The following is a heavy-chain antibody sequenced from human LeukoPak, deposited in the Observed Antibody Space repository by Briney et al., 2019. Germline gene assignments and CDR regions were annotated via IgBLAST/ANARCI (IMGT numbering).Heavy chain of an antibody. Sequence: ASVKVSCKASGYXFTGYNMHWLRQAPGQGLEWLGWVHPNSGGTNYAQNFQGRVAMTRDTSISTVYMELSRLTSDDAAVYYCARTATPASDWLDPWGQGTLVTVSS. CDR3: ARTATPASDWLDP. J-gene: IGHJ5*02. D-gene: IGHD2-2*01. V-gene: IGHV1-2*02. CDR2: VHPNSGGT. CDR1: GYXFTGYN.